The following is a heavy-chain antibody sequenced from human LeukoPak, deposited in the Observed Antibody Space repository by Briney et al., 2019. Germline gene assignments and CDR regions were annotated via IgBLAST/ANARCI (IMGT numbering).Heavy chain of an antibody. CDR1: GYTFTSYG. D-gene: IGHD3-22*01. CDR2: ISAYNGNT. V-gene: IGHV1-18*01. Sequence: GASVKVSCKASGYTFTSYGISWVRQAPGQGLEWMGWISAYNGNTNYAQKLQGRVTMTTDTSTSTAYTELRSLRSDDTAVYYCATYDSSGYYGRFDYWGQGTLVTVSS. CDR3: ATYDSSGYYGRFDY. J-gene: IGHJ4*02.